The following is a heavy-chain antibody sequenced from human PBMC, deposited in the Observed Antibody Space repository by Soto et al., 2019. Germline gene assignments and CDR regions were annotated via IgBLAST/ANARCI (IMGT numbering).Heavy chain of an antibody. J-gene: IGHJ6*02. CDR2: IYWNDDK. D-gene: IGHD3-22*01. CDR1: GFSLSTSGVG. Sequence: QITLKESGPTLVKPTQTLTLTCTFSGFSLSTSGVGVGWIRQPPGKALEWLALIYWNDDKRYSPSLKSRLTITNDTSKNQVVLTMTNMDPVDTATYYCAHSAGSGYYYYYYYGMDVWGQGTTVTVSS. CDR3: AHSAGSGYYYYYYYGMDV. V-gene: IGHV2-5*01.